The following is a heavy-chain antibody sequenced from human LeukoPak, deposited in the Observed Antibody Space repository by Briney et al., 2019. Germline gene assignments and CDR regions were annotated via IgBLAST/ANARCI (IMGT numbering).Heavy chain of an antibody. J-gene: IGHJ4*02. CDR2: IKQDGSEK. V-gene: IGHV3-7*01. Sequence: AGGSLRLSCAASGFTFSSYWMTWVRQAPGKGLEWVANIKQDGSEKYYVDSVKGRFTISRDNAKNSLYLQMNSLRAEDTAVYYCARTVSDMVRGVIPLGYWGQGTLVTVSS. CDR1: GFTFSSYW. D-gene: IGHD3-10*01. CDR3: ARTVSDMVRGVIPLGY.